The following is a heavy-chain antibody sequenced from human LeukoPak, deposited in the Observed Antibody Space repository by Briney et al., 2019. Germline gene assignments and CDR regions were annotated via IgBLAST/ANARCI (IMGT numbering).Heavy chain of an antibody. CDR1: GGSVSSGSYY. CDR3: AREDYDSSGYYLSRAYYFDY. V-gene: IGHV4-61*01. Sequence: SETLSLTCTVSGGSVSSGSYYWSWIRQPPGKGLEWIGYIYYSGSTNYNPSLKSRVTISVDTSKNQFSLKLSSVTAADTAVYYCAREDYDSSGYYLSRAYYFDYWGQGTLVTVSS. D-gene: IGHD3-22*01. CDR2: IYYSGST. J-gene: IGHJ4*02.